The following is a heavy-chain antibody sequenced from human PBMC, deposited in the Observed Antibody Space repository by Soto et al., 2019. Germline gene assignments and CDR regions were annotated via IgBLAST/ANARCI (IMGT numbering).Heavy chain of an antibody. D-gene: IGHD3-22*01. CDR3: ARVGYYYDSSGYRWFDP. CDR2: IIPIFGTA. Sequence: SVKVSCKASGGTFSSYAISWVRQAPGQGLEWMGGIIPIFGTANYAQKFQGRVTITADESTSTAYMELSSLRSEDTAVYYCARVGYYYDSSGYRWFDPWGQGTLVT. J-gene: IGHJ5*02. CDR1: GGTFSSYA. V-gene: IGHV1-69*13.